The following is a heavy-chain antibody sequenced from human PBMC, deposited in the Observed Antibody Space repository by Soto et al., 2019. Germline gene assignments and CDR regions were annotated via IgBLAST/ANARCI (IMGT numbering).Heavy chain of an antibody. CDR1: GFTVSSNY. CDR2: IYSGGST. D-gene: IGHD3-22*01. Sequence: GGSLRLSCAASGFTVSSNYMSWVRQAPGKGLEWVSVIYSGGSTYYADSVKGRFTISRDNSKNTLYLQMNSLRAEDTAVYYCARGRSSSGYYYFDYWGQGTLVTVSS. CDR3: ARGRSSSGYYYFDY. V-gene: IGHV3-53*01. J-gene: IGHJ4*02.